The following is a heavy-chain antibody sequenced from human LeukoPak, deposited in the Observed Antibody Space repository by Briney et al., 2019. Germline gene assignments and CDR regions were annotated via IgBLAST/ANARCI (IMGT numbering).Heavy chain of an antibody. CDR3: AREVPYDTSNYYQPFDY. J-gene: IGHJ4*02. D-gene: IGHD3-22*01. V-gene: IGHV1-2*02. CDR1: GYTFTVYY. Sequence: RASVTVSCTASGYTFTVYYMHWVRQAPGQGLEWMGWINPNSGGTNYAQKFQGRVTMTRDTSISTAYMELSRLRSDDTAVYYCAREVPYDTSNYYQPFDYWGQGTLVTVSS. CDR2: INPNSGGT.